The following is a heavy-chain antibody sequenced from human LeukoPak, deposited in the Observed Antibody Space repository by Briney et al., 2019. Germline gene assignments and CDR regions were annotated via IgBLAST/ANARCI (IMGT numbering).Heavy chain of an antibody. D-gene: IGHD1-26*01. V-gene: IGHV4-39*07. CDR2: IYYSGST. CDR3: ARGRWEEDYYFDY. J-gene: IGHJ4*02. Sequence: NPSETLSLTCTVSGGSISSSSYYWGWIRQPPGKGLEWIGSIYYSGSTYYNPSLKSRVTISVDTSKNQFSLKLSSLTAADTAVYYCARGRWEEDYYFDYWGQGTLVTVSS. CDR1: GGSISSSSYY.